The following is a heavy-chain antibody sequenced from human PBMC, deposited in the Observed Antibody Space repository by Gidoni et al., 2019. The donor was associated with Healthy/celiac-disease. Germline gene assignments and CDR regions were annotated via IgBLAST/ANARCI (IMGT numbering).Heavy chain of an antibody. Sequence: QVQLQESGPGLVKPSETLSLTCTVSGGSLSSYYWSWIRQPPGKGLEWIGYIYYSGSTNYNPSLKSRVTISVDTSKNQFSLKLSSVTAADTAVYYCARRHYYGSGSYIGYRYFDLWGRGTLVTVSS. J-gene: IGHJ2*01. V-gene: IGHV4-59*01. CDR2: IYYSGST. D-gene: IGHD3-10*01. CDR1: GGSLSSYY. CDR3: ARRHYYGSGSYIGYRYFDL.